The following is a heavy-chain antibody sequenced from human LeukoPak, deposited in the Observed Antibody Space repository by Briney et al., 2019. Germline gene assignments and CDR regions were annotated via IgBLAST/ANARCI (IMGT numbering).Heavy chain of an antibody. V-gene: IGHV2-70*01. CDR2: IDCDDDK. CDR1: GLSLSTSGMC. CDR3: ARIRRYYDSSGYLSIYYFDY. J-gene: IGHJ4*02. D-gene: IGHD3-22*01. Sequence: SGPTLVNPTHTLTLTCTFSGLSLSTSGMCVSWIRQPPGKALEWLALIDCDDDKYYTTSLKTRLTISKDTSKNQVVLTMTNMDPVDTATYYCARIRRYYDSSGYLSIYYFDYWGQGTLVTVSS.